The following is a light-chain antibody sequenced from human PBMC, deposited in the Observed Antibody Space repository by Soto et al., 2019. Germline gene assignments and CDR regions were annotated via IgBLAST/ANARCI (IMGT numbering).Light chain of an antibody. CDR1: QSVSSN. J-gene: IGKJ1*01. CDR3: QQYNNWPPERT. V-gene: IGKV3-15*01. CDR2: GAS. Sequence: EILLTQSPGTLSLSPGERATLSCRASQSVSSNLAWYQQKPGQAPRLLIYGASTRATGIPARFSGSGSGTEFTLTISSLQSEDFAVYYCQQYNNWPPERTFGQGTKVDIK.